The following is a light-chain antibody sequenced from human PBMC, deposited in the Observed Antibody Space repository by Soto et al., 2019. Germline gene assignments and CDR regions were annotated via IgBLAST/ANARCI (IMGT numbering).Light chain of an antibody. V-gene: IGLV2-8*01. Sequence: QSALTKPPSASGTPGQSVTISCTGTNSDVGGYDYVSWYQQHPGKAPKVMIYEVSKRPSGVPDRFSGSKSGNTASLTVSGLQAEDEADYYCSSYAGSNIGVFGGGTKLTVL. J-gene: IGLJ2*01. CDR2: EVS. CDR1: NSDVGGYDY. CDR3: SSYAGSNIGV.